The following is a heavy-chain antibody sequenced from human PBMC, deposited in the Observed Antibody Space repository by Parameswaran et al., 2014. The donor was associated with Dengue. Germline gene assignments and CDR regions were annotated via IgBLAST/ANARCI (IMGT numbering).Heavy chain of an antibody. J-gene: IGHJ4*02. CDR3: ARDYGDKNFGY. D-gene: IGHD4-23*01. Sequence: WVRQAPGQGLEWMGWISAYNGNTNYAQKLQGRVTMTTDTSTSTAYMELRSLRSDDTAVYYCARDYGDKNFGYWGQGALVTVSS. CDR2: ISAYNGNT. V-gene: IGHV1-18*01.